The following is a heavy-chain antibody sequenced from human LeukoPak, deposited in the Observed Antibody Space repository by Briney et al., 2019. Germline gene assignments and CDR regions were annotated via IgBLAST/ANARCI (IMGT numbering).Heavy chain of an antibody. V-gene: IGHV4-39*01. CDR3: ARLGELLAVSWFDP. CDR2: IYYSGST. CDR1: GGSISSSSYY. D-gene: IGHD3-10*01. J-gene: IGHJ5*02. Sequence: PSETLSLTCTVSGGSISSSSYYWGWIRQPPGKGLEWIGSIYYSGSTYYNPSLKSRVTISVDTSKNQFSLKLSSVTAADTAVYYCARLGELLAVSWFDPWGQGTLVTVSS.